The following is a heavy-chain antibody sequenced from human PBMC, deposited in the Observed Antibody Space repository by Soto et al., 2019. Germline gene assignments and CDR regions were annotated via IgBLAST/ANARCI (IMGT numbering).Heavy chain of an antibody. CDR1: GGTFSSHS. D-gene: IGHD4-17*01. J-gene: IGHJ4*02. V-gene: IGHV1-69*01. Sequence: VQLMQSGAEVKQPGSSVKVSCKASGGTFSSHSINWVRQAPGQGLEWMGGIITLFGTANYAQNFQGRVTNTADQSTSTAYMELNSLRSDDTAVYYCAREVGYGDFSAALLDWGQGTLVTVSS. CDR2: IITLFGTA. CDR3: AREVGYGDFSAALLD.